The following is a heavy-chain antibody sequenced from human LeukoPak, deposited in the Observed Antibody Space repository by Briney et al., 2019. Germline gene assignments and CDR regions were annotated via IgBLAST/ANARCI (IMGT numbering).Heavy chain of an antibody. CDR2: MYYRGST. J-gene: IGHJ4*02. D-gene: IGHD3-3*01. CDR3: ARLPRSWSPFES. CDR1: GGSISSYY. Sequence: PSETLSLTCTVSGGSISSYYWSWIRQPPGKALEWIGYMYYRGSTNYNPSLESRLTVSPDTSKNHFSLRLSSVTAADTAVYYCARLPRSWSPFESWGQGTLVTVSS. V-gene: IGHV4-59*08.